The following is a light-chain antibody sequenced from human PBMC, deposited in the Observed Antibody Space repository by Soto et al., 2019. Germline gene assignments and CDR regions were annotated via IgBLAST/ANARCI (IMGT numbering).Light chain of an antibody. CDR3: QQYNNWPWT. J-gene: IGKJ1*01. V-gene: IGKV3-15*01. Sequence: EMVMSQSPATLSVSPGERATLYCRASQSVSSDLAWYQQKPGQAPRLLIYDASTRATGISARFSGSGSGTEFTLTISSLQSEDFAFYYCQQYNNWPWTFGQGTRWIS. CDR2: DAS. CDR1: QSVSSD.